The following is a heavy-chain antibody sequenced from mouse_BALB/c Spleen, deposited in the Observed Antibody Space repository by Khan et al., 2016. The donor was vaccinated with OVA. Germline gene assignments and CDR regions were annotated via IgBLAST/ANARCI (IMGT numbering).Heavy chain of an antibody. D-gene: IGHD1-1*01. CDR1: GYSFTGYF. J-gene: IGHJ2*01. CDR2: INPHIGET. V-gene: IGHV1-20*02. CDR3: ARKNGSEFDY. Sequence: VQLQQSGPELVKPGASVKISCKASGYSFTGYFMNWVMQSHGKSLEWIGRINPHIGETFYNQKFTGKATLTVDESSSTAHMALRSLASEDSAVYYCARKNGSEFDYWGQGTTLTVSS.